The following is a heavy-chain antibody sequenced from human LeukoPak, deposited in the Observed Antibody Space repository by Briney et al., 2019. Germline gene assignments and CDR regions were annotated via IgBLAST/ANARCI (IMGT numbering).Heavy chain of an antibody. CDR3: ARFDILTGYSTS. V-gene: IGHV4-4*02. D-gene: IGHD3-9*01. J-gene: IGHJ5*02. CDR1: GGSISSSNW. CDR2: IYHSGST. Sequence: PSGTLSLTCAVSGGSISSSNWWWWLRQPPGEQLEWIGEIYHSGSTNYNPSLKSRVTISVDKSKNQFSLKLSSVTAADTAVYYCARFDILTGYSTSWGQGTLVTVSS.